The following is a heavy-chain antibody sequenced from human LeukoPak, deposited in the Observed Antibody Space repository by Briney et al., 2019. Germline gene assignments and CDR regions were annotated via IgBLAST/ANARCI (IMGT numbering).Heavy chain of an antibody. V-gene: IGHV1-69*06. CDR3: ARDKWAPISPATDNLDY. J-gene: IGHJ4*02. D-gene: IGHD2-2*02. Sequence: GSSVKVSCKASGGTFSSCAISWVRQAPGQGLEWMGGIIPIFGTANYAQKFQGRVTITADKSTSTAYMELSSLRSDDTAVYYCARDKWAPISPATDNLDYWGQGTLVTVSS. CDR1: GGTFSSCA. CDR2: IIPIFGTA.